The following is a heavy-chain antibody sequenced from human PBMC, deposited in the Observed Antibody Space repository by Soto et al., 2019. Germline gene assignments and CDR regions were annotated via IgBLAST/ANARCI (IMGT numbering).Heavy chain of an antibody. CDR3: AVGASAAAAWYSHGMDV. CDR1: GDTFSRYS. D-gene: IGHD1-26*01. J-gene: IGHJ6*02. Sequence: QVQLVQSGAEVKKPGSLVKVSCKASGDTFSRYSIIWVRQAPGQGLEWMGGIFPGFGTATYAQKFHGRVLIIADESTTTAYMELTSLTYEDTAVYYCAVGASAAAAWYSHGMDVWGQGTTVTVSS. CDR2: IFPGFGTA. V-gene: IGHV1-69*12.